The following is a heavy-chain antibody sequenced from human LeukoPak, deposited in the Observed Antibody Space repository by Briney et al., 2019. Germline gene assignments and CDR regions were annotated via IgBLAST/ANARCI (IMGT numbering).Heavy chain of an antibody. D-gene: IGHD1-26*01. CDR2: ISSSGSTI. V-gene: IGHV3-11*04. Sequence: GGSLRPSCAASGFTFSDYYMSWIRQAPGKGLEWVSYISSSGSTIYYADSVKGRFTISRDNAKNSLYLQMNSLRAEDTAVYYCASISGSTGRLAFDIWGQGTMVTVSS. J-gene: IGHJ3*02. CDR3: ASISGSTGRLAFDI. CDR1: GFTFSDYY.